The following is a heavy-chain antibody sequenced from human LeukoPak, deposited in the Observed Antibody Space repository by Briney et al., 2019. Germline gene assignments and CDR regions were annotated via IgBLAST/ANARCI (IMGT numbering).Heavy chain of an antibody. J-gene: IGHJ4*02. D-gene: IGHD1-26*01. Sequence: GESLQISCKGSGYIFTNYWIGWVRQMPGKGLEWMGIIYPADSDTRYSPSFQGQVTISADKSINTAYLQWSSLKASDTAIYYCATGIVGALEYWGQGALVTVSA. CDR3: ATGIVGALEY. CDR2: IYPADSDT. V-gene: IGHV5-51*01. CDR1: GYIFTNYW.